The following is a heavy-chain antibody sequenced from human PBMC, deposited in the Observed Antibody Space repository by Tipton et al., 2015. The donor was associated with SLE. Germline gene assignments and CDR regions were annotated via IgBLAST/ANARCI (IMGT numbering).Heavy chain of an antibody. V-gene: IGHV3-30*02. CDR2: IRYDGSNK. Sequence: SLRLSCAASGFTFSSYGMHWVRQAPGKGLEWVAFIRYDGSNKHYVESVKGRFTISRDNSKNTLYLQMNSLRAEDTAVYYCAKEFRPTAAAPFDYWGQGTLVTVSS. D-gene: IGHD6-13*01. CDR1: GFTFSSYG. CDR3: AKEFRPTAAAPFDY. J-gene: IGHJ4*02.